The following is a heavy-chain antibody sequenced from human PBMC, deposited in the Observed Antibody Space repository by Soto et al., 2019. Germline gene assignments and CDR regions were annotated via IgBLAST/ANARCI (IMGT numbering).Heavy chain of an antibody. D-gene: IGHD6-6*01. CDR3: ARLGAYSSSPRALYYYYGMDV. CDR1: GYSFTSYW. CDR2: IDPSDSYT. Sequence: GESLKISCKGSGYSFTSYWISWVRQMPGKGLEWMGRIDPSDSYTNYSPSFQGHVTISADKSIRTAYLQWSSLKASDTAMYYCARLGAYSSSPRALYYYYGMDVWGQGTTVTVSS. V-gene: IGHV5-10-1*01. J-gene: IGHJ6*02.